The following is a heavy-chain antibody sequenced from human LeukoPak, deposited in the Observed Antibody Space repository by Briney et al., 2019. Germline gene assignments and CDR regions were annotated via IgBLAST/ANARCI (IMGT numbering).Heavy chain of an antibody. J-gene: IGHJ3*02. CDR2: IYYSGST. D-gene: IGHD3-22*01. CDR1: GGSISSGGYY. Sequence: SETLSLTCTVSGGSISSGGYYWSWIRQHPGKGLEWIGYIYYSGSTYYNPSLKSRVTISVDTSKNQFSLKLSSVTAADTAVYYCARDRRYYDSSDNVGHDAFDIWGQGTMVTVSS. CDR3: ARDRRYYDSSDNVGHDAFDI. V-gene: IGHV4-31*03.